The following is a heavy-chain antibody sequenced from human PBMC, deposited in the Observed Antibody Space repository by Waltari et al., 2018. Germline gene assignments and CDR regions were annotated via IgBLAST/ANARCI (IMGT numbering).Heavy chain of an antibody. CDR3: ARAREAAAGTYYYYMDV. CDR1: GGTFSSSA. J-gene: IGHJ6*03. Sequence: QVQLVQSGAEVKKPGSSVKVSCKASGGTFSSSAISWVRQAPGQGLEWMGGIIPIFGTANYAQKFQGRVTITADESTSTAYMELSSLRSEDTAVYYCARAREAAAGTYYYYMDVWGKGTTVTISS. V-gene: IGHV1-69*12. D-gene: IGHD6-13*01. CDR2: IIPIFGTA.